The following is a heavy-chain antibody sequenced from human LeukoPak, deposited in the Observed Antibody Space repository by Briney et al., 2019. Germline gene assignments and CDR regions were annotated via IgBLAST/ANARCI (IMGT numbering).Heavy chain of an antibody. J-gene: IGHJ3*01. CDR2: ISGSGGGT. CDR3: VQEGPRGLAFDV. CDR1: GVTFSSYV. Sequence: GGSLRLSCEASGVTFSSYVMSWVRQAPGKGPEWVSGISGSGGGTYYADFVKGRFAISRDNSKNTLYLQMNSLRAEDSALYYCVQEGPRGLAFDVWGQGTRVTVSS. V-gene: IGHV3-23*01.